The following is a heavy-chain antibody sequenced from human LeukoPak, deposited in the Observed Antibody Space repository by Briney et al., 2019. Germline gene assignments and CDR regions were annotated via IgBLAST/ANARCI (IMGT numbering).Heavy chain of an antibody. V-gene: IGHV3-48*01. J-gene: IGHJ4*02. D-gene: IGHD2-2*01. CDR2: ISSSSTI. CDR3: ARVGYCSSTSCYQGSAGMDY. Sequence: GGSLRLSCAASGFTFSSYSMNWVRQAPGKGLEWVSYISSSSTIYYADSVKGRLTISRDNAKNSLYLQMNSLRAEDTAVYYCARVGYCSSTSCYQGSAGMDYWGQGTLVTVSS. CDR1: GFTFSSYS.